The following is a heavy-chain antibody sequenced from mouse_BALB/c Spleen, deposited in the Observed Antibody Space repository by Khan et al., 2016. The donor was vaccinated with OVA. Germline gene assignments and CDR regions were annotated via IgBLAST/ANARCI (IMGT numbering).Heavy chain of an antibody. CDR2: IRYEGNS. CDR3: ARGGSSGPAWFTN. V-gene: IGHV3-6*01. J-gene: IGHJ3*01. Sequence: EVQLQESGPGLVKPSQSLSLTCSVTGYSITSGYFWNWMRQFPGNKLEWMGYIRYEGNSNYYPSFKNRISISRDTSTNQFFLKLNYVTPEDTATYYCARGGSSGPAWFTNWGQGTLVTVSA. CDR1: GYSITSGYF. D-gene: IGHD3-1*01.